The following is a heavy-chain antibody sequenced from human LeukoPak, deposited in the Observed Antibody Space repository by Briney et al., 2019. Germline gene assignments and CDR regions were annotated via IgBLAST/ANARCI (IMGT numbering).Heavy chain of an antibody. V-gene: IGHV3-49*04. CDR1: GFTFGDYA. CDR3: TRDDGYYMGY. Sequence: GGSLRLSCTASGFTFGDYAMSWVRQAPGKGLECVGFIRSKAYGATTECAASVKGRFTISRDDSKSIAYLQMNTLKTEDTAMYYCTRDDGYYMGYWGQGNLVTVSS. D-gene: IGHD5-24*01. CDR2: IRSKAYGATT. J-gene: IGHJ4*02.